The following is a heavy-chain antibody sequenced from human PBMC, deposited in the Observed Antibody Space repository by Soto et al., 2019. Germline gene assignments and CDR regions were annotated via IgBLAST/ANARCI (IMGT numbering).Heavy chain of an antibody. D-gene: IGHD1-7*01. V-gene: IGHV5-10-1*01. Sequence: PXESLKIAFKGSGYSFTSYWISWVRQIPGKGLEWMGRIDPSDSYTNYSPSFQGHVTISADKSISTAYLQWSSLKASDTAMYYCARTHITGTGFYYGLDVWGQGTTVTVSS. J-gene: IGHJ6*02. CDR2: IDPSDSYT. CDR3: ARTHITGTGFYYGLDV. CDR1: GYSFTSYW.